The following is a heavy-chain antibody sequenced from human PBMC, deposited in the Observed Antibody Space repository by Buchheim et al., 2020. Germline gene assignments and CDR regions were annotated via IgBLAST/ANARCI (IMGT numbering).Heavy chain of an antibody. CDR1: GFTFSSYA. V-gene: IGHV3-23*01. Sequence: EVQLLESGGGLVQPGGSLRLSCAASGFTFSSYAMSWVRQVPGKGLEWVSNISDSGVTTSFADSVKGRFTISRDNSQNTLYLQMNSLRAEDTAVYYCAEAIRASDYWGQGTL. CDR3: AEAIRASDY. J-gene: IGHJ4*02. D-gene: IGHD3-10*01. CDR2: ISDSGVTT.